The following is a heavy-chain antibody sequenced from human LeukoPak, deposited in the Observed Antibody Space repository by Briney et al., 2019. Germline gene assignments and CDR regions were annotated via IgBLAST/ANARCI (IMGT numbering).Heavy chain of an antibody. CDR2: ISSSSSTI. CDR3: AKKGYYDGSGYYMYYFDH. D-gene: IGHD3-22*01. V-gene: IGHV3-48*04. J-gene: IGHJ4*02. Sequence: GGSLRLSCAASGFTFSSYSMNWVRQAPGKGLEWVSYISSSSSTIYYADSVKGRFTISRDNAKNSLYLQMNSLRAEDTAVYYCAKKGYYDGSGYYMYYFDHWGQGTLVTVSS. CDR1: GFTFSSYS.